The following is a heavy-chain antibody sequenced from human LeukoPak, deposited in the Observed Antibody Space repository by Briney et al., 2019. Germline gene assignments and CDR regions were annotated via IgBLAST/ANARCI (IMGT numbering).Heavy chain of an antibody. D-gene: IGHD2-2*01. Sequence: GGSLRLSCTASGFTFGDYAMSWVRQAPGKGREGVGFIRNKAYGGTTEYAASVKGRFTISRDDSKSIAYLQMNSLKTEDTAVYYCARGPQDIVVVPAADDYWGQGTLVTVSS. J-gene: IGHJ4*02. CDR2: IRNKAYGGTT. CDR1: GFTFGDYA. V-gene: IGHV3-49*04. CDR3: ARGPQDIVVVPAADDY.